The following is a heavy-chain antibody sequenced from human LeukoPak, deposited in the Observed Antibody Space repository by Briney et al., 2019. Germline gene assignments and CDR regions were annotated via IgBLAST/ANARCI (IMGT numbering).Heavy chain of an antibody. Sequence: GGSLRLSCAASGFTLSSYEMNWVRQAPGEVLELVSYISSSGSTKYYADSVTGRFTISRDNAENSLYLQMNSPRAGDTAVYYCARRYCSSTSCTLDYWGQGTLVTVSS. CDR3: ARRYCSSTSCTLDY. D-gene: IGHD2-2*01. J-gene: IGHJ4*02. CDR1: GFTLSSYE. V-gene: IGHV3-48*03. CDR2: ISSSGSTK.